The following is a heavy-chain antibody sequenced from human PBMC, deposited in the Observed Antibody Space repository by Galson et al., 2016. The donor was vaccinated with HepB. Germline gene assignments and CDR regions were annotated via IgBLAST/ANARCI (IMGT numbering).Heavy chain of an antibody. Sequence: SLRLSCAASGFTFSVYAMNWVRQAPGKGLEWVSYISSSSGSIYYTDSVKGRFTISRDNAKNSLYLQMNSLRAEDTAVYYCASGLRAYWGQGTLVTVSS. J-gene: IGHJ4*02. CDR3: ASGLRAY. CDR1: GFTFSVYA. D-gene: IGHD5/OR15-5a*01. CDR2: ISSSSGSI. V-gene: IGHV3-48*01.